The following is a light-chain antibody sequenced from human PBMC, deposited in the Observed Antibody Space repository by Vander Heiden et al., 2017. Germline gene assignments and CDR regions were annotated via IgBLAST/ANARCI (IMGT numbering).Light chain of an antibody. CDR1: QDINNY. V-gene: IGKV1-33*01. J-gene: IGKJ4*01. CDR3: QQYDNLPALT. Sequence: DIQMTQSPSSLSASVGDRVTITCQASQDINNYLNWYQLKPGNAPKLLIYYASNLETGVPSRFSGGGSGTDFTFTISSLQPEDIATYYCQQYDNLPALTFGGGTKVEIK. CDR2: YAS.